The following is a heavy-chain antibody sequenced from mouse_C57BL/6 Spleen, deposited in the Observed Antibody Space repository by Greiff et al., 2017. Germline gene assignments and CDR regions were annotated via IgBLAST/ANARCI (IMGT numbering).Heavy chain of an antibody. J-gene: IGHJ3*01. CDR2: ILPGSGST. D-gene: IGHD2-2*01. V-gene: IGHV1-9*01. CDR1: GYTFTGYW. Sequence: VQLQQSGAELMKPGASVKLSCKASGYTFTGYWIEWVKQRPGHGLEWIGEILPGSGSTNYNEKFKGKATFTADTSSNTAYMQLSSLTTEDSAIDCCGRECGRGYDVFDYWGQGTLVTVSA. CDR3: GRECGRGYDVFDY.